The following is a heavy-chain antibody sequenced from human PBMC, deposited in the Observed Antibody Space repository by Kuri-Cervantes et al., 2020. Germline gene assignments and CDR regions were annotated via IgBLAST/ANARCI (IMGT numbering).Heavy chain of an antibody. CDR3: AKDGYNGALDY. Sequence: GGSLRLSCKASGFSFSKLWMNWVRQAPGKGLEWVSGVSGSGSYTYYADSVKGRFTIYRDNSKSTLYLQMNSLRAEDTALYYCAKDGYNGALDYWGQGTLVTVSS. CDR2: VSGSGSYT. V-gene: IGHV3-23*01. CDR1: GFSFSKLW. J-gene: IGHJ4*02. D-gene: IGHD5-24*01.